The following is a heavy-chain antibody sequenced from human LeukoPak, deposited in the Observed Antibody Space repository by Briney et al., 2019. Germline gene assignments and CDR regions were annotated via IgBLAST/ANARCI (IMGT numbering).Heavy chain of an antibody. D-gene: IGHD3-16*01. J-gene: IGHJ4*02. CDR3: ARGRGTLNY. Sequence: SETLSLTCAVYGGSFSGYYWSWIRQPPGKGLEWIGEINHSGNTNYNPSLKSRVTISVDTSKNQFSLKLSSVTAADTAVYYCARGRGTLNYWGQGTLVTVSS. CDR1: GGSFSGYY. V-gene: IGHV4-34*01. CDR2: INHSGNT.